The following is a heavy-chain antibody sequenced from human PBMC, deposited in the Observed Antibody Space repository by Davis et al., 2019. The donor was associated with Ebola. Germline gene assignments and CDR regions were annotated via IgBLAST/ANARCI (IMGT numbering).Heavy chain of an antibody. CDR2: ISYDGSKK. V-gene: IGHV3-30*03. CDR3: ARDDGYNGSCA. CDR1: GFPFSNYC. J-gene: IGHJ5*02. D-gene: IGHD1-26*01. Sequence: SPKIPFSAPGFPFSNYCMHWGRPAPGKGPGGGAGISYDGSKKYYADSVKGPFTISRDNSKNTLYLQMNSLRAEDTGVYYCARDDGYNGSCAWGQGTLVTVSS.